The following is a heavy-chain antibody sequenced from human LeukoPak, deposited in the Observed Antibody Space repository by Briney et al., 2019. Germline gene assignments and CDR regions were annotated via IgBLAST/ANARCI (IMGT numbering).Heavy chain of an antibody. J-gene: IGHJ4*02. Sequence: PSETLSLTCTVTGDSINGYYWNWIRQTPGKGLEWIGYIYYSGSTNYNPSLKSRVTKSVDTSKNQFSLRLSSVTAADTAIYYCARGPGSNSLLRFDSWGQGSLVIVSS. D-gene: IGHD3-10*01. CDR1: GDSINGYY. CDR2: IYYSGST. V-gene: IGHV4-59*01. CDR3: ARGPGSNSLLRFDS.